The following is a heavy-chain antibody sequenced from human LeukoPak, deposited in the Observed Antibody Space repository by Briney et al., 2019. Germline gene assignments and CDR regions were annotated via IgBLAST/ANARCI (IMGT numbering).Heavy chain of an antibody. CDR3: ASGVEDIVVVPAAPRAFDI. D-gene: IGHD2-2*01. CDR2: IYPGDSDT. J-gene: IGHJ3*02. V-gene: IGHV5-51*01. CDR1: GYSFTSYW. Sequence: GESLEISCKGSGYSFTSYWIGWVRQMPGKGLEWMGIIYPGDSDTRYSPSFQGQVTISADKSISTAYLQWSSLKASDTAMYYCASGVEDIVVVPAAPRAFDIWGQGTMVTVSS.